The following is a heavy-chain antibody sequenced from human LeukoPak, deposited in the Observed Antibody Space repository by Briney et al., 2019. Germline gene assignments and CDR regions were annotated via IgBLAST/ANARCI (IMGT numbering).Heavy chain of an antibody. Sequence: ASVKVSCKASGGTFSSYAISWVRQAPGQGLEWMGGIIPIFGTANYAQKFQGRVTITTDESTSTAYMELSSLRSEDTAVYYCAREGKDTAMVPFDYWGQGTLVTVSS. J-gene: IGHJ4*02. D-gene: IGHD5-18*01. V-gene: IGHV1-69*05. CDR1: GGTFSSYA. CDR2: IIPIFGTA. CDR3: AREGKDTAMVPFDY.